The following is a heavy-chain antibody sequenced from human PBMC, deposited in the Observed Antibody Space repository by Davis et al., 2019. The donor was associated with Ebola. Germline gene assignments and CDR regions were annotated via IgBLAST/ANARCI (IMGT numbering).Heavy chain of an antibody. CDR2: INPNSGGT. Sequence: AASVKVSCKASGYTFTGYYMHWVRQAPGQGLEWMGWINPNSGGTNYAQKFQGWVTMTRDTSISTAYMELSRLRSDDTAVYYYARDAYYDSSGYSWYYGMDVWGQGTTVTVSS. V-gene: IGHV1-2*04. CDR1: GYTFTGYY. J-gene: IGHJ6*02. D-gene: IGHD3-22*01. CDR3: ARDAYYDSSGYSWYYGMDV.